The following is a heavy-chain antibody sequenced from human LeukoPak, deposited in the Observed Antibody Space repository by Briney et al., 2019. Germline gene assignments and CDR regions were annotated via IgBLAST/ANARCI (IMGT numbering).Heavy chain of an antibody. Sequence: GGSLRPSCAASGFTFSDYYMSWIRQAPGKGLEWVSYISSSGSIIYYADSVKGRFTISRDNAKNSLYLQMNSLRAEDTAVYYCARVSGGQLKAPHGYWGQGTLVTVSS. J-gene: IGHJ4*02. CDR2: ISSSGSII. D-gene: IGHD2-8*02. CDR1: GFTFSDYY. V-gene: IGHV3-11*04. CDR3: ARVSGGQLKAPHGY.